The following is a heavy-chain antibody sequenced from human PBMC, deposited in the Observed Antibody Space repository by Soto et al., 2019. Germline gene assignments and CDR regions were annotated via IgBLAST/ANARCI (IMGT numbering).Heavy chain of an antibody. CDR1: GGSISSGDYY. CDR3: ARLGLPYYFDY. J-gene: IGHJ4*02. Sequence: TSETLSLTCTVSGGSISSGDYYWSWIRQPPGKGLEWIGYIYYSGSTYYNPSLKSRVTISVDTSKNQFSLKLSSVTAADTAVYYCARLGLPYYFDYWGQGTLVTVPS. V-gene: IGHV4-30-4*01. CDR2: IYYSGST.